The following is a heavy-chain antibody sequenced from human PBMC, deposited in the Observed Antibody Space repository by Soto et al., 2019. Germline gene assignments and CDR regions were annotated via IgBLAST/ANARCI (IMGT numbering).Heavy chain of an antibody. CDR3: ARDKPYYDFWSGYYSYYYGMDV. Sequence: GASVKVSCKASGYTFTGYYMHWVRQAPGQGLEWMGWINPNSGGTNYAQKFQGWVTMTRDTSISTAYMELSRLRSGDTAVYYCARDKPYYDFWSGYYSYYYGMDVWGQGTTVTVSS. J-gene: IGHJ6*02. V-gene: IGHV1-2*04. CDR1: GYTFTGYY. D-gene: IGHD3-3*01. CDR2: INPNSGGT.